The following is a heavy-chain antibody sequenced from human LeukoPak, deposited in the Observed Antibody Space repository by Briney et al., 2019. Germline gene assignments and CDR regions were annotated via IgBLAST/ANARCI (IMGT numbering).Heavy chain of an antibody. J-gene: IGHJ3*02. CDR2: IYYSGST. CDR3: ARDEPFRRWAFDI. CDR1: GGSISSYY. Sequence: SETLSLTCTVSGGSISSYYWSWIRQHPGKGLEWIRYIYYSGSTYYNPSLKSRVTISVDTSKNQFSLKLSSVTAADTAVYYCARDEPFRRWAFDIWGQGTMVTVSS. V-gene: IGHV4-59*06. D-gene: IGHD5-24*01.